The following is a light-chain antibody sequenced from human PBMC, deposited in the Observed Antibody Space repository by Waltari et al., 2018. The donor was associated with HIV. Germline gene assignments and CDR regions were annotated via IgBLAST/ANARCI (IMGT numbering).Light chain of an antibody. CDR1: SSDVGGYNL. CDR2: EVS. J-gene: IGLJ2*01. Sequence: QSALTQPASVSGSPGQSITISCTGTSSDVGGYNLVSWYQQHPGKAPKLMIYEVSKRPSGVSNRFSGSKSGNTASLTISGLQAEDEADYYCCAYAGRITYVIFGGGTKLTVL. CDR3: CAYAGRITYVI. V-gene: IGLV2-23*02.